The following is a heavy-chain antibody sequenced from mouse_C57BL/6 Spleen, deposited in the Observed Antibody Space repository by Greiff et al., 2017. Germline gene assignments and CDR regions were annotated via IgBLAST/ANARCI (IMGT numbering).Heavy chain of an antibody. D-gene: IGHD2-13*01. CDR2: ISYDGSN. CDR1: GYSITSGYY. CDR3: ARKGLQGYFDV. J-gene: IGHJ1*03. V-gene: IGHV3-6*01. Sequence: EVQLQQSGPGLVKPSQSLSLTCSVTGYSITSGYYWNWIRQFPGNKLEWMGYISYDGSNNYNPSLKNRISITRDTSKNQFFLKLNSVTTEDTATYYCARKGLQGYFDVWGTGTTVTVSS.